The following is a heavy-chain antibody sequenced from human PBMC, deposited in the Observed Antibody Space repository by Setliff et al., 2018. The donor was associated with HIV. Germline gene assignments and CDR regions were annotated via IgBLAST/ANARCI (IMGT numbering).Heavy chain of an antibody. CDR1: GGSIRSDGYS. J-gene: IGHJ4*02. D-gene: IGHD5-12*01. CDR2: AYHSGGT. V-gene: IGHV4-30-2*03. CDR3: ARRSGYAEDY. Sequence: SETLSLTCAVSGGSIRSDGYSWSWIRQPPGRGLEWIGNAYHSGGTNYNPSLKSRVTISVDTSKNQFSLKLSSVTAADTAVYYCARRSGYAEDYWGQGTLVTVSS.